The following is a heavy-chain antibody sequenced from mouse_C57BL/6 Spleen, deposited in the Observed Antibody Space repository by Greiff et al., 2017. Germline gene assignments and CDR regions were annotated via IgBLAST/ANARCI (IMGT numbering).Heavy chain of an antibody. CDR2: ISYDGSN. CDR3: AREKITTVVYWYFDV. J-gene: IGHJ1*03. V-gene: IGHV3-6*01. D-gene: IGHD1-1*01. Sequence: EVKLQESGPGLVKPSQSLSLTCSVTGYSITSGYYWNWIRQFPGNKLEWMGYISYDGSNNYNQSLKNRISITRDTSKNQFFLTLNSVTTEDTATYYCAREKITTVVYWYFDVWGTGTTVTVSS. CDR1: GYSITSGYY.